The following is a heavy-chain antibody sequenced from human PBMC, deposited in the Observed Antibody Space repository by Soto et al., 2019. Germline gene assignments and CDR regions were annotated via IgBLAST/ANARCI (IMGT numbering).Heavy chain of an antibody. V-gene: IGHV3-53*01. J-gene: IGHJ4*02. Sequence: GGSLRLSCAASGFTVSSNYMSWVRQAPGKGLEWVSVIHSGGSTYYADSGKGRLTISRDNSKNTLYLQMNSLRAEDTAVYYCAKVRSSGWSFDYWGQATLVTVSS. CDR1: GFTVSSNY. D-gene: IGHD6-19*01. CDR2: IHSGGST. CDR3: AKVRSSGWSFDY.